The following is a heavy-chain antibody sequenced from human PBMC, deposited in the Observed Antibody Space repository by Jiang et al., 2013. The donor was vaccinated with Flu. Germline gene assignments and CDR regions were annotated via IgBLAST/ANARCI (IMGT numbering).Heavy chain of an antibody. Sequence: LLKPSETLSLTCAVYGGSFSGYYWSWIRQPPGKGLEWIGEINHSGSTNYNPSLKSRVTISVDTSKNQFSLKLSSVTAADTAVYYCARVPPWAIFGVGYYYYGMDVWGQGTTVTVSS. J-gene: IGHJ6*02. CDR3: ARVPPWAIFGVGYYYYGMDV. V-gene: IGHV4-34*01. D-gene: IGHD3-3*01. CDR1: GGSFSGYY. CDR2: INHSGST.